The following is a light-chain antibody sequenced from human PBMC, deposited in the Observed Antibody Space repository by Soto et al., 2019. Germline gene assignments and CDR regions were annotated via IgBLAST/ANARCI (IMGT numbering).Light chain of an antibody. CDR3: QTWGTGTWV. V-gene: IGLV4-69*01. Sequence: QLVLTQSPSASASLGASVKLTCTLSSEHSSYAIAWHQQQPEKGPRYLMKLNSDGSHSKGDGIPDRFSGSSSGAERYLTISSLQSEDEADYYCQTWGTGTWVFGGGTKVTVL. CDR2: LNSDGSH. CDR1: SEHSSYA. J-gene: IGLJ3*02.